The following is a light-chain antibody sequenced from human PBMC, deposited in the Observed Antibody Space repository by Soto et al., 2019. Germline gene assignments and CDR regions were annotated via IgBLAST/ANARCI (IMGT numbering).Light chain of an antibody. CDR2: ENN. CDR1: SSNIGNNY. Sequence: QSVLTQPTSVSAAPGQKVTISCSGSSSNIGNNYVSWYQQLPGTAPKLLIYENNKRPSGIPDRFSGSKSGTSATLGITGLQTGDEADYYGGTWDSSLSAVVFGGGTKLTVL. CDR3: GTWDSSLSAVV. V-gene: IGLV1-51*02. J-gene: IGLJ2*01.